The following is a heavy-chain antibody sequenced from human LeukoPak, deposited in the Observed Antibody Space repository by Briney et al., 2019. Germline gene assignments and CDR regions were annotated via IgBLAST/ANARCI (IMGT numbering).Heavy chain of an antibody. D-gene: IGHD3-10*01. CDR3: ARAYNYYGSGSYYFDY. V-gene: IGHV3-7*01. J-gene: IGHJ4*02. CDR1: GFTFSSYW. Sequence: PGGSLRLSCAASGFTFSSYWMSWARQAPGKGLEWVANIKQDGSEKYYVDSVKGRFTISRDNAKNSLYLQMNSLRAEDTAVYYCARAYNYYGSGSYYFDYWGQGTLVTVSS. CDR2: IKQDGSEK.